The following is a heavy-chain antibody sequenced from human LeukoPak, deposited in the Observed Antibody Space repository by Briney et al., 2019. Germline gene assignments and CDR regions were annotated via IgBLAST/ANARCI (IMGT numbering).Heavy chain of an antibody. V-gene: IGHV4-34*01. Sequence: SETLSLTCAVYGGPFSAYYWNWLRQPPGKGLEWIGEINHRGSTKYNPSLKSRVTMSVDTSKNQLSLRLSSVTAADTAVYYCAKGGNGWYFDYWGQGTLATVSP. CDR1: GGPFSAYY. J-gene: IGHJ4*02. CDR3: AKGGNGWYFDY. D-gene: IGHD6-19*01. CDR2: INHRGST.